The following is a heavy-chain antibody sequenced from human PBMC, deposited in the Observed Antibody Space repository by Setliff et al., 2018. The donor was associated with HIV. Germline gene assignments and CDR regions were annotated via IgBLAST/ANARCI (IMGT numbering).Heavy chain of an antibody. CDR1: GFTFSSYE. Sequence: GGSLRLSCAASGFTFSSYEMNWVRQAPGKGLEWVSYISGSGGAMYYADSVEGRFTISRDNAKNSLYLQMNSLRAEDTAVYHCARGHYFKDVWGQGTTVTVSS. CDR2: ISGSGGAM. J-gene: IGHJ6*02. CDR3: ARGHYFKDV. V-gene: IGHV3-48*03. D-gene: IGHD3-22*01.